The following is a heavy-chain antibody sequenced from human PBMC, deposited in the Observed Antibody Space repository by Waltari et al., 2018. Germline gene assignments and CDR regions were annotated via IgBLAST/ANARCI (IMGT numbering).Heavy chain of an antibody. V-gene: IGHV4-61*02. Sequence: QVQLQESGPGLVKPSQTLSLTCTVSGGSISSGSYYWSWIRQPAGKGLEWIGRIYTSGSTNYNPSLKSRVTISVDTSKNQFSLKLSSVTAADTAVYYCARGERAVAGGGFDYWGQGTLVIVSS. CDR3: ARGERAVAGGGFDY. J-gene: IGHJ4*02. D-gene: IGHD6-19*01. CDR2: IYTSGST. CDR1: GGSISSGSYY.